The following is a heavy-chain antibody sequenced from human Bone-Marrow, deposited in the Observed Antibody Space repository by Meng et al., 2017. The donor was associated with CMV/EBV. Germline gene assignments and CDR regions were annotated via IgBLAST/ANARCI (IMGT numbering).Heavy chain of an antibody. Sequence: ASVKGSCKASSYNFTNYGITWVRQAPGQGLEWMGWINVYNGNTNYAQKFQGRVTLTTDTSTSTAYMELRSLRSDDTAVYYCARVEGGHHAVDIWVQGTMVTVSS. CDR2: INVYNGNT. CDR3: ARVEGGHHAVDI. CDR1: SYNFTNYG. J-gene: IGHJ3*02. V-gene: IGHV1-18*01. D-gene: IGHD2-15*01.